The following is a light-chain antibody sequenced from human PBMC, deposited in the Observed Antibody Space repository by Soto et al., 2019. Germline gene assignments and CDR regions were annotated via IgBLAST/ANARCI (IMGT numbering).Light chain of an antibody. CDR2: GAS. CDR3: QPYNNWPLT. CDR1: ISNIGSKT. J-gene: IGLJ2*01. V-gene: IGLV1-44*01. Sequence: QSVLTQPPSASGTPGQGVTISCSGSISNIGSKTVKWYQQFPGTAPQLLIYGASSRATGIPDRFSGSGSGTEFTLTISRLEPEDFAIYYCQPYNNWPLTFGGGTKVTVL.